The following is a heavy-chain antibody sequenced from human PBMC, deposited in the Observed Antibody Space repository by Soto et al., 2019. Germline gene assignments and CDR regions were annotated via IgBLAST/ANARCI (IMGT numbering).Heavy chain of an antibody. V-gene: IGHV3-30*09. CDR2: ISSDGNQK. CDR3: ARWEHPIFEY. D-gene: IGHD1-1*01. J-gene: IGHJ4*02. Sequence: QVQLVESGGVVVQPGRSLRLSCAASGFSVSAYTVHWVRQAPGKGLEWVAGISSDGNQKYYTDSVKGRFAITRDTSTNTVFLQMNSLGPEDTDVYSCARWEHPIFEYWGQGTLVTVSS. CDR1: GFSVSAYT.